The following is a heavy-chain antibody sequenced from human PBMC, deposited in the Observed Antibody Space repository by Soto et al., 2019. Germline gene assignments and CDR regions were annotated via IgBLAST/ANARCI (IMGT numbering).Heavy chain of an antibody. J-gene: IGHJ3*02. Sequence: SQALSLTCPISGDSVSSNITAWNWIRQSPSRGLEWLGRAYYRFRWYNDYELSVKSRITIKPDTSKNQFSLQLNSVTPEDPAVYYCASVVPSKWPESLLDASDIRRQGKTV. CDR1: GDSVSSNITA. CDR3: ASVVPSKWPESLLDASDI. D-gene: IGHD5-12*01. V-gene: IGHV6-1*01. CDR2: AYYRFRWYN.